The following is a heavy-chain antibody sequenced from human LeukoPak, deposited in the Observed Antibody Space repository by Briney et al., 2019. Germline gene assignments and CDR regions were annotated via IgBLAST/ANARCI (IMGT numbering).Heavy chain of an antibody. CDR1: GGSISSYY. CDR2: FCTSGST. V-gene: IGHV4-4*07. CDR3: ARDPRPRGVALFVY. D-gene: IGHD3-3*01. J-gene: IGHJ4*02. Sequence: SETLSLTCTLSGGSISSYYWSWIRQPAGKGLEWLGRFCTSGSTNYNPSRKRPVTNSLDPSKNQLSLRQSSVPAADTAVYYCARDPRPRGVALFVYWGQGTLVSVSS.